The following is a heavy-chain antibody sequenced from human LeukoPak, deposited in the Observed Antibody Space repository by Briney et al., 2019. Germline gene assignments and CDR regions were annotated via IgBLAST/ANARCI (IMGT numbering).Heavy chain of an antibody. CDR1: GGTFSSYA. Sequence: ASVKVSCKASGGTFSSYAISWVRQAPGQGLEWMGWINPNSGGTNYAQKFQGRVTMTRDTSISTAYMELSRLRSDDTAVYYCARNWNYVPSNYYFDYWGQGTLVTVSS. CDR2: INPNSGGT. V-gene: IGHV1-2*02. CDR3: ARNWNYVPSNYYFDY. J-gene: IGHJ4*02. D-gene: IGHD1-7*01.